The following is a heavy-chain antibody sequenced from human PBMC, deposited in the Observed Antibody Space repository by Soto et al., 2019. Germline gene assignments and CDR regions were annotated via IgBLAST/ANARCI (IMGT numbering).Heavy chain of an antibody. J-gene: IGHJ4*02. CDR1: GLTFSSYV. V-gene: IGHV3-30-3*01. CDR2: ISTDGSNQ. CDR3: ARDDSKTTDVDA. Sequence: QVQLVESGGGVVQPGRSLRLSCAASGLTFSSYVMHWVRQAPGKGLEWVTLISTDGSNQYYAESVKGRFTISRDNSKNTLYLQMKSLRAEDTAVYYCARDDSKTTDVDAWGQGTLVTVSS. D-gene: IGHD4-17*01.